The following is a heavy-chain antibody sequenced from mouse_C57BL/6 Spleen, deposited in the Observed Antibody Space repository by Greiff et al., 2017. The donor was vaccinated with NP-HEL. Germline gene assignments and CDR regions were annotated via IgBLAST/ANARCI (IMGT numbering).Heavy chain of an antibody. CDR2: INPGSGGT. CDR1: GYAFTNYL. CDR3: ARDWVTTVVAGGAMDY. J-gene: IGHJ4*01. V-gene: IGHV1-54*01. D-gene: IGHD1-1*01. Sequence: VQLQQSGAELVRPGTSVKVSCKASGYAFTNYLIEWVKQRPGQGLEWIGVINPGSGGTNYNEKFKGKATLTADKSSSTAYMQLSSLTSEDSAVYFCARDWVTTVVAGGAMDYWGQGTSVTVSS.